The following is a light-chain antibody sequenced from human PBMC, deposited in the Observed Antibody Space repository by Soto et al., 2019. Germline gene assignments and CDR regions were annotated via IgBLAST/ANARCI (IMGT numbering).Light chain of an antibody. CDR3: PQYGSSPPMHT. Sequence: EIVLTQSPGTLSLSPGERATLSCRASQSVNSRFLAWYQQKPGQAPRLLMYGASTRATGIPDRFSGSGSGADFTLTISRLEPEDFAVYYCPQYGSSPPMHTFGQGTKLEIK. V-gene: IGKV3-20*01. J-gene: IGKJ2*01. CDR1: QSVNSRF. CDR2: GAS.